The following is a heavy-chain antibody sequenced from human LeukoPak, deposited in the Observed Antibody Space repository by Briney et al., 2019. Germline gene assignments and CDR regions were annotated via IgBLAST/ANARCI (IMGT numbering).Heavy chain of an antibody. CDR2: INSDGSST. Sequence: GGSLRLSCAASGFTFSRCWMHWVRQAPGKGLVWVSRINSDGSSTSYADSVKGRFTISRDNAKNTLYLQMNSLRAEDTAVYYCARGYYYDSSGPEDYWGQGTLVTVSS. CDR3: ARGYYYDSSGPEDY. V-gene: IGHV3-74*01. CDR1: GFTFSRCW. J-gene: IGHJ4*02. D-gene: IGHD3-22*01.